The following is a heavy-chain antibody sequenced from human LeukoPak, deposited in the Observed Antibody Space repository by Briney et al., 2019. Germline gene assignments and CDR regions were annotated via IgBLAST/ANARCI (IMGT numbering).Heavy chain of an antibody. D-gene: IGHD1-26*01. CDR2: ISAYNGNT. CDR3: ARDQRGSYLSGVTDVGPYNWFDP. V-gene: IGHV1-18*01. CDR1: GYTLTSYG. J-gene: IGHJ5*02. Sequence: ASVKVSCKASGYTLTSYGISWVRQAPGQGLEWMGWISAYNGNTNYAQKLQGRVTMTTDTSTSTAYMGLGSLRSDDTAVYYCARDQRGSYLSGVTDVGPYNWFDPWGQGTLVTVSS.